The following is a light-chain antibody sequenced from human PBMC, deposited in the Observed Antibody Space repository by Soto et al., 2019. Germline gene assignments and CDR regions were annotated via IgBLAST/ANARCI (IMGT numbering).Light chain of an antibody. CDR2: EVT. Sequence: QSALTQPPSASGSPGRSVTISCTGTSSDVGGYDYVSWFQQHPGKAPKLIIYEVTKRPSGVPDRFSASKSGNTASLTVSGLQAEDEADYYCSSFVAGNNSWVFGGGTKVTVL. J-gene: IGLJ3*02. CDR1: SSDVGGYDY. V-gene: IGLV2-8*01. CDR3: SSFVAGNNSWV.